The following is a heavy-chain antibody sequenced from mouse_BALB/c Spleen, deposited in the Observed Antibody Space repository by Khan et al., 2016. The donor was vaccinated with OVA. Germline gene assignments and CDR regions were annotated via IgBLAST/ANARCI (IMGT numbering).Heavy chain of an antibody. CDR2: ISTGDTT. Sequence: EVELVESGGGLVKPGGSLKVSCAASGFTFSNYAMSWVRQTPEKRLEWVASISTGDTTYYPDSVKGRFTIFRDNARNILSLQMSSLMSDDTAMYSSERDYWFVYWGQGTLVTVSA. CDR1: GFTFSNYA. J-gene: IGHJ3*01. CDR3: ERDYWFVY. V-gene: IGHV5-6-5*01.